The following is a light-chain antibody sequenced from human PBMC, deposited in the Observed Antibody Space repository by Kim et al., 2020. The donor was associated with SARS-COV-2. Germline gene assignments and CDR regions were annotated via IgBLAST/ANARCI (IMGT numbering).Light chain of an antibody. J-gene: IGLJ1*01. CDR3: QSYDSSLSGV. CDR1: SSNIGGGYE. CDR2: GNS. Sequence: GQRVTTSCTGSSSNIGGGYEVHWYQQLPGTAPKLLIYGNSNRPSGVPDRFSGSKSGTSASLAITGLQAEDEADYYCQSYDSSLSGVFGTGTKVTVL. V-gene: IGLV1-40*01.